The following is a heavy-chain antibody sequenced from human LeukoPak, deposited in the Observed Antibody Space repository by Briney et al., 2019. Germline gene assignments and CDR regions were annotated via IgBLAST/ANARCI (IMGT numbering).Heavy chain of an antibody. V-gene: IGHV4-59*08. CDR2: LYSSGST. CDR3: ARPGRKDGPFTY. Sequence: PSETLSLTCVVSGGSISTYYWSWIRQPPGKGLEWIGYLYSSGSTNYNPSLKRRVSISEDTSKNQVSLNLHSVTAADTAVYYCARPGRKDGPFTYWGQGTLVTVSS. J-gene: IGHJ4*02. D-gene: IGHD5-24*01. CDR1: GGSISTYY.